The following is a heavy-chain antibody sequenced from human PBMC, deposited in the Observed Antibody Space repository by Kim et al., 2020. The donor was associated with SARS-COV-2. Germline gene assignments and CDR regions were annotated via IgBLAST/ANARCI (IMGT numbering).Heavy chain of an antibody. V-gene: IGHV4-59*01. Sequence: YNPSRKSRVTRSVDTSKNQFSLKLSSVTAADTAVYYCARVGGIVATKIDYWGQGTLVTVSS. J-gene: IGHJ4*02. D-gene: IGHD5-12*01. CDR3: ARVGGIVATKIDY.